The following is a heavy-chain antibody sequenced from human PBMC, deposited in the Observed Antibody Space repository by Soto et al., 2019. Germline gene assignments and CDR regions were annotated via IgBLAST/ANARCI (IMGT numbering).Heavy chain of an antibody. CDR1: GFTFSSYW. J-gene: IGHJ4*02. Sequence: GWSLRLSCAASGFTFSSYWMSWVRQAPGKGLEWVANIKQDGSEKYYVDSVKVRFTISRDNAKNSLYLQMNSLSAEDTAVYYCAREYSSYFDYWGPGTLVTVSS. CDR2: IKQDGSEK. V-gene: IGHV3-7*01. CDR3: AREYSSYFDY. D-gene: IGHD6-13*01.